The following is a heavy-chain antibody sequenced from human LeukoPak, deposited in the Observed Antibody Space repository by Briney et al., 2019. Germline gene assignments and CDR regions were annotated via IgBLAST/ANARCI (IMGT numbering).Heavy chain of an antibody. Sequence: SETLSLTCTVSGGSISSYHWSWIRQPPGKGLEWIGYIYHSGSTNYNPSLKSRVTISVDTSKNQFSLKLSSVTAADTAVYYCARGRRYLFPVSDFDYWGQGTLVTVSS. CDR1: GGSISSYH. D-gene: IGHD3-9*01. CDR3: ARGRRYLFPVSDFDY. J-gene: IGHJ4*02. CDR2: IYHSGST. V-gene: IGHV4-59*01.